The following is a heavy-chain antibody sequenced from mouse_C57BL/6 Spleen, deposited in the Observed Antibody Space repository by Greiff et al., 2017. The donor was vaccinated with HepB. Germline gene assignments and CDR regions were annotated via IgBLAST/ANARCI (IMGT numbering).Heavy chain of an antibody. CDR3: ARHGDSNFFDY. CDR2: ISNLAYSI. Sequence: EVKLQESGGGLVQPGGSLKLSCAASGFTFSDYGMAWVRQAPRKGPEWVAIISNLAYSIYYADTVTGRFTISRENAKNTLYLEMSSLRSEDTAMYYCARHGDSNFFDYWGQGTTLTVSS. CDR1: GFTFSDYG. J-gene: IGHJ2*01. V-gene: IGHV5-15*01. D-gene: IGHD2-5*01.